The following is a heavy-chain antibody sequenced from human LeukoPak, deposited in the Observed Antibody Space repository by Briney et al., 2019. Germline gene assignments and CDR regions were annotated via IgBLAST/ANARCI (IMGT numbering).Heavy chain of an antibody. CDR1: GYSITSYW. J-gene: IGHJ3*02. CDR2: IYPGDSDT. V-gene: IGHV5-51*01. CDR3: ARLYRIVVVTGAFDI. D-gene: IGHD2-21*02. Sequence: GESLKISCKGSGYSITSYWIGWVRQMPGKGLEWMGIIYPGDSDTRYSPSFQGQVTISADKSISTAYLQWSSLKASDTAMYYCARLYRIVVVTGAFDIWGQGTMVTVSS.